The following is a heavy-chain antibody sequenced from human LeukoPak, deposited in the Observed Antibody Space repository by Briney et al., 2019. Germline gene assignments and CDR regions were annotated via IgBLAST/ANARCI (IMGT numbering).Heavy chain of an antibody. J-gene: IGHJ6*03. CDR2: INPNSGGT. CDR1: GYTFTDYY. D-gene: IGHD3-9*01. CDR3: ARDLRYFDWPGYLRYYYYYYMDV. V-gene: IGHV1-2*02. Sequence: ASVKVSCKASGYTFTDYYMHWVRQAPGQGLEWMGWINPNSGGTNYAQKLQGRVTMTTDTSTSTAYMELRSLRSDDTAVYYCARDLRYFDWPGYLRYYYYYYMDVWGKGTTVTVSS.